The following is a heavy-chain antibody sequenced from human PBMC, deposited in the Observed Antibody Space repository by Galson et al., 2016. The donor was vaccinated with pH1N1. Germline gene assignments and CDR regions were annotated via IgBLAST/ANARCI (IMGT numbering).Heavy chain of an antibody. J-gene: IGHJ4*02. CDR3: ATEDYYTSLY. V-gene: IGHV3-7*01. CDR2: ISQDGSRK. Sequence: SLRLSCAASGFIFSDYWMSWDRQAPGKGLEWVAKISQDGSRKYYVDSMKGRCTISRDNAENSLSLQMNSLRVEDTALYYCATEDYYTSLYWGQGILVTVSS. D-gene: IGHD1-26*01. CDR1: GFIFSDYW.